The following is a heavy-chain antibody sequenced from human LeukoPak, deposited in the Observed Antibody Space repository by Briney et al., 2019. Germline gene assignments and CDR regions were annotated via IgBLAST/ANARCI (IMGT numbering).Heavy chain of an antibody. CDR1: GYTFTAYY. CDR3: ARGIYGGNSPLVDY. J-gene: IGHJ4*02. D-gene: IGHD4-23*01. Sequence: GASVKVSCKASGYTFTAYYMHWVRQAPGQGLEWMGWINPKSGGTNYPQKFQGRVTMTRDTSISTAYTELSRLRSDDTAVYYCARGIYGGNSPLVDYWGQGTLVTVSS. V-gene: IGHV1-2*02. CDR2: INPKSGGT.